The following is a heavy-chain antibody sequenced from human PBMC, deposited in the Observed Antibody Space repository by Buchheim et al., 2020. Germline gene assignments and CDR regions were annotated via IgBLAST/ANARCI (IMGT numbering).Heavy chain of an antibody. Sequence: EVQLVESGGGLVQPGGSLRLSCVASGFTFSSYAMSWVRQAPGKGLEWVSVISGGGGSTSYADCGRGRFTFSRDNSKNTLYLQMNSLRADDTAVYYCAKGPRLIQYNWFDPWGQGTL. J-gene: IGHJ5*02. V-gene: IGHV3-23*04. D-gene: IGHD2-21*01. CDR3: AKGPRLIQYNWFDP. CDR1: GFTFSSYA. CDR2: ISGGGGST.